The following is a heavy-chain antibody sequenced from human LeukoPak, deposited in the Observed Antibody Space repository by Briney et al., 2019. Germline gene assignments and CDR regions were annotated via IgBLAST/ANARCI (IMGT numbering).Heavy chain of an antibody. CDR2: IYYSGST. Sequence: PSGTLSLTCTVPVGSIISYYWSWIRQPPGRGLEWIGYIYYSGSTNYNPSLKSRVTISVDTSKNQFSLKLSSVTAADTAVYYCARVEVGGWFDPWGQGTLVTVSS. V-gene: IGHV4-59*01. CDR1: VGSIISYY. J-gene: IGHJ5*02. D-gene: IGHD2-2*01. CDR3: ARVEVGGWFDP.